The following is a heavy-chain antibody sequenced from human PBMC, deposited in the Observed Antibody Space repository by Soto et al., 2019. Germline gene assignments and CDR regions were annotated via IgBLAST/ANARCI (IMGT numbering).Heavy chain of an antibody. CDR2: VYHTGRT. D-gene: IGHD3-3*01. Sequence: SEPLSLTCTVSGGSFKSGSYSWSWIRQPPGKGLEWIGYVYHTGRTSYNPSLKSRVSISMDTSKNQFSLNLDSVTAADTAVYSCARDFAYCGSWGQGTLVTVSS. J-gene: IGHJ4*02. CDR3: ARDFAYCGS. CDR1: GGSFKSGSYS. V-gene: IGHV4-61*01.